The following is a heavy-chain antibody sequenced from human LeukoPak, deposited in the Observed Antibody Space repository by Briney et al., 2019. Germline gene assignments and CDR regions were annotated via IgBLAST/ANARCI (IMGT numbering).Heavy chain of an antibody. CDR1: GFTFSSYA. CDR2: IKQDGSEK. CDR3: ASTLTLDN. J-gene: IGHJ4*02. D-gene: IGHD3-16*01. Sequence: PGGSLRLSCAAAGFTFSSYAMSWVRQAPGKGLEWVANIKQDGSEKYYVDSVKGRFTISRDNAKNSLYLQMNSLRAEDTAVYYCASTLTLDNWGQGTLVIVSS. V-gene: IGHV3-7*03.